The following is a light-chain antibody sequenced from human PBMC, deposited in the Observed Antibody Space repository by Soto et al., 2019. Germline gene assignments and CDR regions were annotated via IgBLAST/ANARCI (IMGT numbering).Light chain of an antibody. CDR1: SSDIGSYNH. CDR2: AVR. CDR3: ISYTDRQSYL. J-gene: IGLJ1*01. V-gene: IGLV2-14*03. Sequence: QSALTQPASVSGSTGQSINISCSGTSSDIGSYNHVAWYQQFPGKSPKFMIYAVRDRPPGVSDRFSGSKSGITASLTISGPQTEDEADYYCISYTDRQSYLFGTGTKVTVL.